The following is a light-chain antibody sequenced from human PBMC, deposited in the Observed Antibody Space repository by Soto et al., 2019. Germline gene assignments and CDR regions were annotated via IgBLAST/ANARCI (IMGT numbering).Light chain of an antibody. J-gene: IGKJ2*01. CDR3: QHYNNWPPYT. CDR1: QSVNSD. CDR2: DAS. Sequence: EIGMTQSPATLSLSPGERATLSCRASQSVNSDLAWYQQKPGQAPRLLIYDASIRAAGVPARFTGSGSETEFTLTISSLQSEDYAVYYCQHYNNWPPYTFGQGTKLEIK. V-gene: IGKV3-15*01.